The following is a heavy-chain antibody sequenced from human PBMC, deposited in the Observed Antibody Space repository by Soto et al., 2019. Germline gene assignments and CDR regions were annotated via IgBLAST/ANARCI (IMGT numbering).Heavy chain of an antibody. J-gene: IGHJ4*02. Sequence: EVQLLESGGGLVQPGESLRLSCAASGFTFSSYAMSWVRQAPGKGLEWVSVISGSDDITYYADSVKGRFTISRDNSKNTLYLQMNSLRAEDTAVYYCAKRSSSSTFDYWWQGTLVTVSS. CDR3: AKRSSSSTFDY. V-gene: IGHV3-23*01. D-gene: IGHD6-6*01. CDR2: ISGSDDIT. CDR1: GFTFSSYA.